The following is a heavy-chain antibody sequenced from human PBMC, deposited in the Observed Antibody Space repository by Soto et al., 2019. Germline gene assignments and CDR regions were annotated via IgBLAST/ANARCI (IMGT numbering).Heavy chain of an antibody. Sequence: SDTLSLTSAVSDGSISTSNWWSWVRQPPGKGLEWIGEIYHSGSTNYNPSLKSRVTTSVDKSKNPFSLKLSSVTAADTAVYYCARAGSAYCGGDCQTHYYYYYGMDVWGQGTTVT. J-gene: IGHJ6*02. CDR2: IYHSGST. V-gene: IGHV4-4*02. CDR3: ARAGSAYCGGDCQTHYYYYYGMDV. D-gene: IGHD2-21*02. CDR1: DGSISTSNW.